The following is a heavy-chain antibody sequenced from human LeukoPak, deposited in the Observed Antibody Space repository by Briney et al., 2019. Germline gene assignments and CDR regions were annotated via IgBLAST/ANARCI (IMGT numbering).Heavy chain of an antibody. CDR3: ATWRIAVAGEYYFDY. J-gene: IGHJ4*02. CDR1: GYTLTELS. CDR2: FDPEDGET. V-gene: IGHV1-24*01. Sequence: GASVKVSCKVSGYTLTELSMHWVRQAPGKGLEWMGGFDPEDGETIYAQKFQGRVAMTEDTSTDTAYMELSSLRSEDTAVYYCATWRIAVAGEYYFDYWGQGTLVTVSS. D-gene: IGHD6-19*01.